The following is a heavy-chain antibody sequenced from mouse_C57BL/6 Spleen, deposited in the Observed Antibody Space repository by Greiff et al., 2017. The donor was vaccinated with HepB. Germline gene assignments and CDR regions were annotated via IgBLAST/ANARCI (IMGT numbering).Heavy chain of an antibody. Sequence: DVKLQESGPGLVKPSQSLSLTCSVTGYSITSGYYWNWIRQFPGNKLEWMGYISYDGSNNYNPSLKNRISITRDTSKNQFFLKLNSVTTEDTATYYCARAGAYYGNYDYWGQGTTLTVSS. J-gene: IGHJ2*01. CDR1: GYSITSGYY. D-gene: IGHD2-10*01. CDR2: ISYDGSN. CDR3: ARAGAYYGNYDY. V-gene: IGHV3-6*01.